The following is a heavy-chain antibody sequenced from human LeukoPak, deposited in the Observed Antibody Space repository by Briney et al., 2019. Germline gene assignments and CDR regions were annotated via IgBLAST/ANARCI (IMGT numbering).Heavy chain of an antibody. CDR1: GFTFSSDS. Sequence: TGGSLRLSCAASGFTFSSDSMNWVRQAPGKGLEWVSAISGSGGSTYYADSVKGRFTISRDNSKNTLYLQMNSLRAEDTAVYYCAKSWTIFGVAIFDYWGQGTLVTVSS. D-gene: IGHD3-3*01. V-gene: IGHV3-23*01. J-gene: IGHJ4*02. CDR2: ISGSGGST. CDR3: AKSWTIFGVAIFDY.